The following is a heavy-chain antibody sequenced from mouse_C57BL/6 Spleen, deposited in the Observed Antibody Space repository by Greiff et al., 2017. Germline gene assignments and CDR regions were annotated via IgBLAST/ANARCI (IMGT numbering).Heavy chain of an antibody. CDR3: PLYDGGAWFAY. D-gene: IGHD2-12*01. CDR1: GFTFSDYG. Sequence: EVKLVESGGGLVKPGGSLKLSCAASGFTFSDYGMHWVRQAPETGLEWVAYISSGSSTIYYADTVKGRFTISRDNAKNTLFLQMTSLRSEDTAMYYCPLYDGGAWFAYWGQGTLVTVSA. CDR2: ISSGSSTI. J-gene: IGHJ3*01. V-gene: IGHV5-17*01.